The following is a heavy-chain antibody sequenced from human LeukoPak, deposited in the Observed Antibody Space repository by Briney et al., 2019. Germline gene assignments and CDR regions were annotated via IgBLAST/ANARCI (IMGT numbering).Heavy chain of an antibody. Sequence: PGGSLRLSCAASGFTFSGYYMNWVRQAPGKGLEWVSYISSSSSTIYYADSVKGRFTISRDNAKYSLYLQMNSLRAEDTAVYYCARAGCSTSCYAWGDYYYGMDVWGQGTTVTVSS. J-gene: IGHJ6*02. D-gene: IGHD2-2*01. CDR2: ISSSSSTI. CDR3: ARAGCSTSCYAWGDYYYGMDV. V-gene: IGHV3-48*04. CDR1: GFTFSGYY.